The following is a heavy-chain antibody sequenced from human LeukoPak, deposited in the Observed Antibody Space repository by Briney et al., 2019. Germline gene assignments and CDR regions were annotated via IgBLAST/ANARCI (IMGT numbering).Heavy chain of an antibody. CDR1: GYSFTSYW. J-gene: IGHJ6*02. D-gene: IGHD2-2*03. Sequence: GESLKISCKGSGYSFTSYWIGWVRQMPGKGLEWMGIIYPGDSDTRYSPSFQGQVTISADKSISTAYLQWSSLKASDTAMYYCARADGYCSSTSCPYYYGMDVWGQGTTVTVSS. CDR2: IYPGDSDT. V-gene: IGHV5-51*01. CDR3: ARADGYCSSTSCPYYYGMDV.